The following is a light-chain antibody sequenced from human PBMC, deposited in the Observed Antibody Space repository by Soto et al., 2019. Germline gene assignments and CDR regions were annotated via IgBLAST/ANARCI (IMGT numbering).Light chain of an antibody. J-gene: IGKJ2*01. CDR2: DAS. V-gene: IGKV1-12*01. Sequence: DIQMTQSPSSVSASVGDKVTITCRASLYLSSWLAWYQQRPGQAPRLLIYDASTLQPGVPSRFSGSGSGTAFTLTISSLQPEDFATYYCQQANGIPPFTFGQGTKVEI. CDR3: QQANGIPPFT. CDR1: LYLSSW.